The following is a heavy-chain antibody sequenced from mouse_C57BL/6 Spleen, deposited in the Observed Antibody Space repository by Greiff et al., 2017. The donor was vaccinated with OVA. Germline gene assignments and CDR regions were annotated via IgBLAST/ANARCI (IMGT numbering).Heavy chain of an antibody. V-gene: IGHV1-31*01. CDR2: IYPYNGVS. CDR3: ARGDYGSGGDY. D-gene: IGHD1-1*01. J-gene: IGHJ2*01. Sequence: VQLQQSGPELVKPGASVKISCKASGYSFTGYYMHWVQQRHGNILDWIGYIYPYNGVSSYNQKFKGKAKLTVDKSSSTAYMELHSLTAEDSAVYYCARGDYGSGGDYWGQGTTVTVSS. CDR1: GYSFTGYY.